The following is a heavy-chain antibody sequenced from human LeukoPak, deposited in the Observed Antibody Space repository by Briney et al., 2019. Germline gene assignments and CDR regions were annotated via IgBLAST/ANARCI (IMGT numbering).Heavy chain of an antibody. V-gene: IGHV3-30*09. D-gene: IGHD2-15*01. CDR2: ISNDGRNK. CDR3: ARDGCSGGSCYSIGMDV. Sequence: PGGSLRLSCAASGFTFSSYWMHWVRQAPGKGLEWVAVISNDGRNKYHADSVKGRFAISRDNSKNTLFLQMNSLRAEDTAVYYCARDGCSGGSCYSIGMDVWGQGTTVTVSS. CDR1: GFTFSSYW. J-gene: IGHJ6*02.